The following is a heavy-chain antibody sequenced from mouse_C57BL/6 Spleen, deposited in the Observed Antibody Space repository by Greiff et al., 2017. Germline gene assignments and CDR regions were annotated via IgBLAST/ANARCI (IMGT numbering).Heavy chain of an antibody. CDR1: GYSFTSYY. D-gene: IGHD3-2*02. CDR2: IYPGSGNT. CDR3: AREADSSGYAGTMDY. V-gene: IGHV1-66*01. J-gene: IGHJ4*01. Sequence: QVQLQQSGPELVKPGASVKISCKASGYSFTSYYIHWVKQRPGPGLEWIGWIYPGSGNTKYNEKFKGKATLTADTSSSTAYMQLSSLTSEDSAVYYCAREADSSGYAGTMDYWGQGTSVTVSS.